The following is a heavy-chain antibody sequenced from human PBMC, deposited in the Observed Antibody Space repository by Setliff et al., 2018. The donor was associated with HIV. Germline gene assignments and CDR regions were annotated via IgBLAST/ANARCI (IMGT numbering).Heavy chain of an antibody. CDR3: LREPLREEWAPNFDY. V-gene: IGHV1-24*01. CDR2: FDPEDGEK. Sequence: ASVKVSCKVSGSTLREVAMHWVRQAPGKGLEWMGGFDPEDGEKIYAQKVQGRITMTTDTSTGTAYMELRSLRTDDTAVYYCLREPLREEWAPNFDYWGQGTLVTVSS. D-gene: IGHD3-3*01. J-gene: IGHJ4*02. CDR1: GSTLREVA.